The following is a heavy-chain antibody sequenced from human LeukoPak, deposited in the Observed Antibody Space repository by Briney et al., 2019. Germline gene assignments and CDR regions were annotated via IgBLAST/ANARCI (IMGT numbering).Heavy chain of an antibody. D-gene: IGHD6-19*01. Sequence: PSETLSLTCAVSGHSISSGYYWGWIRQPPGKGLEWIGSFYHSGSTDHNPSLKSRVTISADTSKNQFALKLSSVTAADTAVYYCARSTYSSGWYWDYWGQGTLVTVSS. CDR3: ARSTYSSGWYWDY. CDR1: GHSISSGYY. V-gene: IGHV4-38-2*01. J-gene: IGHJ4*02. CDR2: FYHSGST.